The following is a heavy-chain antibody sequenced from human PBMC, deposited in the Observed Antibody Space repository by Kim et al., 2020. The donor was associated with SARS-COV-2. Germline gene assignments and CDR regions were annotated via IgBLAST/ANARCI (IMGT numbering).Heavy chain of an antibody. CDR1: GGTFSSYA. CDR2: IIPIFGSP. CDR3: TRGSYCGGDCPAMDAGGNIPFDF. Sequence: SVKVSCTASGGTFSSYAISWVRQAPGQGLEWMGGIIPIFGSPTYAQKFQGRVTIVADKYTGTAYMQLSSLGFDDTAVYYCTRGSYCGGDCPAMDAGGNIPFDFWGQGTPVTVSS. D-gene: IGHD2-21*02. J-gene: IGHJ5*01. V-gene: IGHV1-69*06.